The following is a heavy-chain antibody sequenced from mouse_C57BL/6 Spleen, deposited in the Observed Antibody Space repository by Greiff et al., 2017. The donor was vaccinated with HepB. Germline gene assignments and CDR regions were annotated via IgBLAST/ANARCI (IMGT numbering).Heavy chain of an antibody. CDR3: ARDGSSYGYAMDY. D-gene: IGHD1-1*01. Sequence: QVQLRQPGAELVKPGASVKLSCKASGYTFTSYWMHWVKQRPGRGLEWIGRIDPNSGGTKYNEKFKSKATLTVDKPSSTAYMQLSSLTSEDSAVYYCARDGSSYGYAMDYWGQGTSVTVSS. V-gene: IGHV1-72*01. CDR2: IDPNSGGT. J-gene: IGHJ4*01. CDR1: GYTFTSYW.